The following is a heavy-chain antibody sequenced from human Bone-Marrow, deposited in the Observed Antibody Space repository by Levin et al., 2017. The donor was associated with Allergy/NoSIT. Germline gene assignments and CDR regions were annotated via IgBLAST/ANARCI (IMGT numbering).Heavy chain of an antibody. Sequence: PGGSLRLSCAASGFTLSTYAMYWLRQAPGKGLEWVAVMSYDGSNKYYADSVKGRFTISKDNSKNTLYLQMNGPRAEDTAVYYCARDVGSGSDLWGQGTLVTVSS. CDR1: GFTLSTYA. CDR3: ARDVGSGSDL. D-gene: IGHD3-3*01. V-gene: IGHV3-30*04. CDR2: MSYDGSNK. J-gene: IGHJ5*02.